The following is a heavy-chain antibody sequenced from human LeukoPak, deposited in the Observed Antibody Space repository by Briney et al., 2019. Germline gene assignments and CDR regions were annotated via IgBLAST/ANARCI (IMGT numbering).Heavy chain of an antibody. CDR1: GGSISSGSYY. D-gene: IGHD3-22*01. V-gene: IGHV4-61*02. J-gene: IGHJ4*02. CDR2: IYTSGST. Sequence: PSQTLSLTCTVSGGSISSGSYYWSWIRKPAGKGLEWIGRIYTSGSTNYNPSLKSRVTISVDTSKNQFSLKLSSVTAADTAVYYCASAGYYYDSSGYQHFDYWGQGTLVTVSS. CDR3: ASAGYYYDSSGYQHFDY.